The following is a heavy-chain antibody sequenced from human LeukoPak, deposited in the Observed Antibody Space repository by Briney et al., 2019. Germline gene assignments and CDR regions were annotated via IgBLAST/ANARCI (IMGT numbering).Heavy chain of an antibody. D-gene: IGHD3-10*01. CDR3: AKSRGSGLFDY. V-gene: IGHV3-30*18. J-gene: IGHJ4*02. CDR1: GFTFSSYG. Sequence: GGSLRLSCAASGFTFSSYGMHWVRQAPGKGLEWVAVISYDGSNKYYADSVKGRFTISRDNSKNTLYLQMNSLRAEDTAVYYCAKSRGSGLFDYWGQGTLVTVAS. CDR2: ISYDGSNK.